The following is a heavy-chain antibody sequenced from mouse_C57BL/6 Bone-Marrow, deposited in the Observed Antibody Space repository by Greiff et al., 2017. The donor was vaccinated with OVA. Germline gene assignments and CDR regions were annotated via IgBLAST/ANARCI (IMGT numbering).Heavy chain of an antibody. V-gene: IGHV1-81*01. CDR3: ARKGDSSGYVWFAY. Sequence: QVQLQQSGAELARPGASVKLSCKASGYTFTSYGISWVKQRTGQGLEWIGEIYPRSGNTYYNEKFKGKATLTADKSSSTAYMELRSLTSDESAVYFCARKGDSSGYVWFAYWGQGTLVTVSA. CDR1: GYTFTSYG. J-gene: IGHJ3*01. CDR2: IYPRSGNT. D-gene: IGHD3-2*02.